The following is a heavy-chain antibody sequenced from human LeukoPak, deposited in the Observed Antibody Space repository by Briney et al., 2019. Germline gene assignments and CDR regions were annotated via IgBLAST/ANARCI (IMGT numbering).Heavy chain of an antibody. CDR2: IYHSGST. CDR1: GYSISSGYY. V-gene: IGHV4-38-2*01. Sequence: SETLSLTCAVSGYSISSGYYWGRIRQPPGKGLEWIGSIYHSGSTYYNPSLKSRVTISVDTSKNQFSLKLSSVTAADTAVYYCARRVQGGDFWSGYYTFDYWGQGTLVTVSS. CDR3: ARRVQGGDFWSGYYTFDY. D-gene: IGHD3-3*01. J-gene: IGHJ4*02.